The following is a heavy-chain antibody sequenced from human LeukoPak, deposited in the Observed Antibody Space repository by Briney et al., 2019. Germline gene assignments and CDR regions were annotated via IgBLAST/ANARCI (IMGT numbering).Heavy chain of an antibody. J-gene: IGHJ6*02. D-gene: IGHD2-2*01. Sequence: GRSLRLSCAASGFTFDDYAMHWVRQAPGKGLEWVSGISWNSGSIGYADSVKGRFTISRDNAKNSLYLQMNSLRAEDTALYYCAKTYCSSTSCSGWDHYYGMDVWGQGTTVTVSS. CDR2: ISWNSGSI. CDR1: GFTFDDYA. V-gene: IGHV3-9*01. CDR3: AKTYCSSTSCSGWDHYYGMDV.